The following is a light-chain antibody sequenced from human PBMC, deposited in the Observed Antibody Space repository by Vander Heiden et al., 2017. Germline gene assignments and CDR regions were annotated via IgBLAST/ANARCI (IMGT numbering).Light chain of an antibody. J-gene: IGKJ1*01. Sequence: DIQMTQSPSSLSAYVGDRVTITCRASQSISSYLNWYQQKPGKAPKLLIYAASSLQSGVPSRFSGGGSGTDFTLTISSLQPEDFATYYCQQSYNAPPTFGQGTKVEIK. CDR1: QSISSY. CDR2: AAS. CDR3: QQSYNAPPT. V-gene: IGKV1-39*01.